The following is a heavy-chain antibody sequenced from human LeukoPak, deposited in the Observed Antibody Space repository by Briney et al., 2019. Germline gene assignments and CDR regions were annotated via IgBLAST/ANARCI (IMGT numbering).Heavy chain of an antibody. CDR1: GFTFSSYW. Sequence: GGSLRLSCAASGFTFSSYWMTWVRQAPGKGLERVANTKEDGGEKYYVDSVKGRFTISRDNAKNSLYLQMTSLRAEDTAVYYCARTTTVTTPFDYWGQGTLVTVSS. J-gene: IGHJ4*02. V-gene: IGHV3-7*01. CDR3: ARTTTVTTPFDY. D-gene: IGHD4-17*01. CDR2: TKEDGGEK.